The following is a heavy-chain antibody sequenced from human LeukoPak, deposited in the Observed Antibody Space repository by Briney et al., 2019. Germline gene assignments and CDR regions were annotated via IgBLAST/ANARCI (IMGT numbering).Heavy chain of an antibody. CDR2: IYHSGST. CDR1: GGSISSGGYS. V-gene: IGHV4-30-2*01. D-gene: IGHD5-18*01. J-gene: IGHJ6*02. Sequence: SETLSLTCAVSGGSISSGGYSWSWIRQPPGKGLEWIGYIYHSGSTHYNPSLKSRVTISVDRSKNQFSLKLSSVTAADTAVYYCARGVTPNSYYYGMDVWGQGTTVTVSS. CDR3: ARGVTPNSYYYGMDV.